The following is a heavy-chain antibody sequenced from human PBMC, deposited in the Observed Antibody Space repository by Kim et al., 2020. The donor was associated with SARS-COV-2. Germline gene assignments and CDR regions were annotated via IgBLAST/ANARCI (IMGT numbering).Heavy chain of an antibody. D-gene: IGHD6-13*01. J-gene: IGHJ4*02. CDR1: GFTFSSYA. CDR3: VRGIAAAGSPFDY. CDR2: ISSNGGST. Sequence: GGSLRLSCSASGFTFSSYAMHWVRQAPGKGLEYVSAISSNGGSTYYADSVKGRFTISRDNSKNTLYLQMSSLRAEDTAVYYCVRGIAAAGSPFDYWGQGTLVTVSS. V-gene: IGHV3-64D*09.